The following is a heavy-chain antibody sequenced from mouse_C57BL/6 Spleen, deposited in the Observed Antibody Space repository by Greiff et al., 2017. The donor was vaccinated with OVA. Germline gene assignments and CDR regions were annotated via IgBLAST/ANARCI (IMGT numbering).Heavy chain of an antibody. CDR2: INPSNGGT. CDR1: GYTFTSYW. Sequence: QVQLQQPGTELVKPGASVKLSCKASGYTFTSYWMHWVKQRPGQGLEWIGNINPSNGGTNYNEKFKSKATMTVDKSSSTAYMQLSSLTSEYSAVYYCARGGAQYYCDYWGQGTTLTVSS. D-gene: IGHD3-2*02. V-gene: IGHV1-53*01. J-gene: IGHJ2*01. CDR3: ARGGAQYYCDY.